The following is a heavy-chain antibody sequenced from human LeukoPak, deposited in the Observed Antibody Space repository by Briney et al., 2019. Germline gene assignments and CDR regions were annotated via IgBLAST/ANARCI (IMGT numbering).Heavy chain of an antibody. CDR2: IYYSGST. CDR1: GVSISSSSYY. CDR3: ARHPYDSSLDY. D-gene: IGHD3-22*01. J-gene: IGHJ4*02. Sequence: PSETLSLTCTVSGVSISSSSYYWGWIRQPPGKGLEWIGSIYYSGSTYYNPSLKSRVTISVDTSKNQFSLKLSSVTAADTAVYYCARHPYDSSLDYWGQGTLVTVSS. V-gene: IGHV4-39*01.